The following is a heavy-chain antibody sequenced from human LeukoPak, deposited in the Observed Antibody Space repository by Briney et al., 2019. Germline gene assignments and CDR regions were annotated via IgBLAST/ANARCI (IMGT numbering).Heavy chain of an antibody. CDR2: INPNSGGT. D-gene: IGHD6-19*01. CDR3: ARDIGGSGWPSY. V-gene: IGHV1-2*02. J-gene: IGHJ4*02. Sequence: ASVKVSCKASGYAFTDYYMHWVRQAPGQGLEWMGWINPNSGGTNYAQKFQGRVTMTRDTSISTAYMELSRLRSDDTAVYYCARDIGGSGWPSYWGQGTLVTVSS. CDR1: GYAFTDYY.